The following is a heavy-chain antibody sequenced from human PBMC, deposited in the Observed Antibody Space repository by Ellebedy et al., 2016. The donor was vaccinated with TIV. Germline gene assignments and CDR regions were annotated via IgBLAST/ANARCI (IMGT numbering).Heavy chain of an antibody. CDR2: IIPILDTA. CDR1: GGTFSSDG. D-gene: IGHD2-21*01. Sequence: AASVKVSCKASGGTFSSDGISWVRQARGQGLEWIGGIIPILDTANYARKFQGRVTVTADKSTSTAYMELTSLRFEDTAVYFCGRASQDAKDVWGQGTTVTVSS. V-gene: IGHV1-69*10. J-gene: IGHJ6*02. CDR3: GRASQDAKDV.